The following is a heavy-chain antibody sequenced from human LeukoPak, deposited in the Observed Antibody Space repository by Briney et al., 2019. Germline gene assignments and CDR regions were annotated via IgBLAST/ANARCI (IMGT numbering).Heavy chain of an antibody. CDR1: GFVFETHA. V-gene: IGHV3-30*02. CDR2: IWFDGNNK. Sequence: GGSLRLSCAASGFVFETHAMHWVRQAPGMGLEWVAFIWFDGNNKYYADSVKGRFTISRDNSESTVYLQMNSLRAEDTAVYYCAKDPGDQINFDYWGQGTLVTVSS. J-gene: IGHJ4*02. CDR3: AKDPGDQINFDY. D-gene: IGHD4-17*01.